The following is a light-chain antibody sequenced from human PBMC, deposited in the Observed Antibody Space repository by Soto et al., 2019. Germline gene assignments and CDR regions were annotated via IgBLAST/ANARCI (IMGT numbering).Light chain of an antibody. CDR2: DVS. V-gene: IGLV2-11*01. Sequence: QSALTQPRSVSGSPGPSVTISCTGTSSDVGGYNYVSWYQQHPGKAPKLIIYDVSERPSGVPDRFSGSKSGNTASLTISGLQAEDEADYYCCSYAGSYSLYVFGTGTKLTVL. CDR3: CSYAGSYSLYV. CDR1: SSDVGGYNY. J-gene: IGLJ1*01.